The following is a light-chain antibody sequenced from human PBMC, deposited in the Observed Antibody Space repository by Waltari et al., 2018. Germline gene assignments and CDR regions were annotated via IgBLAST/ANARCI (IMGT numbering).Light chain of an antibody. CDR1: QSFSGNY. CDR3: QQYGSPPRT. V-gene: IGKV3-20*01. J-gene: IGKJ1*01. CDR2: GAS. Sequence: DIVLTQSPGTLSLSAGERAPLPCSAPQSFSGNYLAGYQQKPGQAPRVLVFGASSRATGVPDRFSGSGSGTDFTLTISRLEPEDFAVYYCQQYGSPPRTFGQGTKVEIK.